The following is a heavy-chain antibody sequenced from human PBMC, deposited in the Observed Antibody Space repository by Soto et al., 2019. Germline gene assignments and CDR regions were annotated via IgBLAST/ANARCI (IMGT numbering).Heavy chain of an antibody. Sequence: PGGSLRLSCAASGFTVSSNYMSWVRQAPGKGLEWVSVIYSGGSTYYADSVKGRFTISRRNSKNTLYLQMNSLRAEDTAVYYCARDWKYSSGSYTYDYWGQGTLVTVSS. V-gene: IGHV3-53*04. CDR3: ARDWKYSSGSYTYDY. CDR1: GFTVSSNY. D-gene: IGHD6-19*01. CDR2: IYSGGST. J-gene: IGHJ4*02.